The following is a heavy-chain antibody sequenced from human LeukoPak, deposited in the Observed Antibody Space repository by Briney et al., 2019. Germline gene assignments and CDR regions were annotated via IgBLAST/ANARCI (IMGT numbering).Heavy chain of an antibody. D-gene: IGHD3-16*01. J-gene: IGHJ4*02. CDR2: IKQDGSEK. V-gene: IGHV3-7*03. CDR1: GFTFSSYW. CDR3: AKDGGSGTGGFDY. Sequence: GGSLRLSCAASGFTFSSYWMSWVRQAPGKGLEWVANIKQDGSEKYYVDSVKGRFTISRDNAKNSLYLQMNSLRAEDTALYYCAKDGGSGTGGFDYWGQGTLVTVSS.